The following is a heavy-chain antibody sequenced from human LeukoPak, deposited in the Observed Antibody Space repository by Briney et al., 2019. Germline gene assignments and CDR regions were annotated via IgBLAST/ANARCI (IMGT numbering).Heavy chain of an antibody. Sequence: PSETLSLTCTVSGGSLTSYYWSWVRQPPGKSLELIGYIYYTGSTNYNPSLKSRVTISVHTPKNQFSLKLSSVTAADTAVYYCARMSFCGSGTYSPLDYWGQGTLVAVSS. D-gene: IGHD3-10*01. V-gene: IGHV4-59*01. J-gene: IGHJ4*02. CDR2: IYYTGST. CDR3: ARMSFCGSGTYSPLDY. CDR1: GGSLTSYY.